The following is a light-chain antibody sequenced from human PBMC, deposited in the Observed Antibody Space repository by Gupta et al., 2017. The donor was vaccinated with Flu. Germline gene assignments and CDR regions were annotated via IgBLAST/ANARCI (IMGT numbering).Light chain of an antibody. V-gene: IGLV1-44*01. CDR1: SSNIGSYT. Sequence: SALTQPPSASGTPGQRVTFSCSGSSSNIGSYTVDWSQQLPGTAPNLLIYDFSQRPSGVPARFSGSKSGTSAALAISGLQSEEEADYYCEVLEDSLSGHYVFGSGTKVTVL. J-gene: IGLJ1*01. CDR3: EVLEDSLSGHYV. CDR2: DFS.